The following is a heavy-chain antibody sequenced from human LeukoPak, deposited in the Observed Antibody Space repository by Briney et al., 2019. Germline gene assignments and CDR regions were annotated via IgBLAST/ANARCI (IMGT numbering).Heavy chain of an antibody. CDR2: IYYSGGT. D-gene: IGHD6-13*01. V-gene: IGHV4-59*01. CDR1: GGSINSYY. Sequence: MPSETLSLTCTVSGGSINSYYWNWIRQPPGKGLEWIGYIYYSGGTNYNPSLKSRVTIAVDTSKNQFSLKLSSVTAADTAVYYCARRAAAIGTCYMDVWGKGTTVTASS. J-gene: IGHJ6*03. CDR3: ARRAAAIGTCYMDV.